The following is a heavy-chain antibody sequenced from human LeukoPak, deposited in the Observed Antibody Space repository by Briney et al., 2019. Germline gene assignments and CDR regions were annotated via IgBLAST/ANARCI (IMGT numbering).Heavy chain of an antibody. J-gene: IGHJ4*02. CDR3: AKDPIFSGSYGVFDY. CDR1: GFTFANYA. CDR2: IIDSGNSI. V-gene: IGHV3-23*01. Sequence: GGSLRLSCAASGFTFANYAITWVRQAPGKGLEWVSTIIDSGNSIYYADSAEGRFTISRDNSKNTLYLQMNSLRAGDTAVYYCAKDPIFSGSYGVFDYWGLGTLVTVSS. D-gene: IGHD1-26*01.